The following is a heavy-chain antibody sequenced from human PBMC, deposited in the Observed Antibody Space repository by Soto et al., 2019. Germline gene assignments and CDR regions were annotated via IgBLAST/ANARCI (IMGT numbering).Heavy chain of an antibody. CDR1: GFTFSSYG. V-gene: IGHV3-30*03. D-gene: IGHD3-16*02. J-gene: IGHJ3*02. CDR2: ISYDGSEK. Sequence: GGSLRLSCAASGFTFSSYGMHWVRQAPGKGLGWVAVISYDGSEKYYVDSVKGRFTISRDNAKNSLYLQMNSLRAEDTAVYYCARIPYYDYIWGSYRQTDAFDIWGQGTMVTVSS. CDR3: ARIPYYDYIWGSYRQTDAFDI.